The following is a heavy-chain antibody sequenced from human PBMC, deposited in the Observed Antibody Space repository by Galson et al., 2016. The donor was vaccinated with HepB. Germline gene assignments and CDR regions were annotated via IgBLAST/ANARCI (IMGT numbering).Heavy chain of an antibody. V-gene: IGHV4-30-4*07. D-gene: IGHD5-12*01. CDR1: GDSINRGGYS. Sequence: TLSLTCAVSGDSINRGGYSWSWIRQPPGKGLEWIGYMYFTGNTHYNPYLGSRVTISVDTSTNQFSLKLRSVTTADTAGYNCARYGRGDSGYEYFFDHWGQGTLVTVSS. CDR3: ARYGRGDSGYEYFFDH. CDR2: MYFTGNT. J-gene: IGHJ4*02.